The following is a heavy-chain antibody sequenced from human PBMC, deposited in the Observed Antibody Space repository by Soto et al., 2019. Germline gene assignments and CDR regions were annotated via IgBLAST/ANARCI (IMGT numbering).Heavy chain of an antibody. CDR2: INQDGSEK. V-gene: IGHV3-7*01. Sequence: GGSLRLSCAASGFRFSDYYMTWIRQTPDKGLEWLANINQDGSEKYYVDSVKGRFTVSRDNAKNSLYLQMNGLRAEDTAGYYCGREFSYPTLDYWGQGTLVTVSS. D-gene: IGHD2-2*02. CDR1: GFRFSDYY. CDR3: GREFSYPTLDY. J-gene: IGHJ4*02.